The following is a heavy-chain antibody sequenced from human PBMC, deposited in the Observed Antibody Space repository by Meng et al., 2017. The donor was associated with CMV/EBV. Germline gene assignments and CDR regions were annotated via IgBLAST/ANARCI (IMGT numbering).Heavy chain of an antibody. J-gene: IGHJ6*02. V-gene: IGHV1-69*05. CDR1: GGIFSSYA. CDR2: IIPILGTA. Sequence: SVKVSCKASGGIFSSYAISGVRQAAGQGREWMGGIIPILGTANYAQKFQGRVTITTDKSTSTSYMELSSLRSEDTAVYYCARGKDIVVVVAATRGYYYGMDVWGQGTTVTVSS. CDR3: ARGKDIVVVVAATRGYYYGMDV. D-gene: IGHD2-15*01.